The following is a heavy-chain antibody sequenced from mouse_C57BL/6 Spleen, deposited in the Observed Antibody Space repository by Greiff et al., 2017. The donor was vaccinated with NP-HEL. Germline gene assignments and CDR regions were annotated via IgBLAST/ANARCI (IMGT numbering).Heavy chain of an antibody. J-gene: IGHJ4*01. D-gene: IGHD2-4*01. CDR2: INPNYGTT. V-gene: IGHV1-39*01. Sequence: EVQLQQSGPELVKPGASVKISCKASGYSFTDYNMNWVKQSNGKSLEWIGVINPNYGTTSYNQKFKGKATLTADKSSSTAYMQLSSLTSEDSAVYFCARSGDYDRLYAMDYWGQGTSVTVSS. CDR3: ARSGDYDRLYAMDY. CDR1: GYSFTDYN.